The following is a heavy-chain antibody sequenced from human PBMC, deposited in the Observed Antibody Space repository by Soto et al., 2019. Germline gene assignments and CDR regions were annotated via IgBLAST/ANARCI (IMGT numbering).Heavy chain of an antibody. Sequence: QMEQSGAEVRKPGSSVTVSCKPSGGSLTSYPMAWVRQAPGQGFEWMGGIIPIHGTTEYAQKFQGRVTITADESTNRATLELTGLTSEDTAVYYCARGWGLVSWGQGNLVTVSS. D-gene: IGHD3-16*01. CDR2: IIPIHGTT. J-gene: IGHJ4*02. CDR3: ARGWGLVS. CDR1: GGSLTSYP. V-gene: IGHV1-69*01.